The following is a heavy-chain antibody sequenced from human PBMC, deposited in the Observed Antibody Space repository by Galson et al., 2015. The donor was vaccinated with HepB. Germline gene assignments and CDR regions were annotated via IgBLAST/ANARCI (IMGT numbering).Heavy chain of an antibody. CDR2: LKQDGSET. D-gene: IGHD3-10*01. J-gene: IGHJ4*02. CDR3: ARDIGQSYDTYYPFDH. CDR1: GFPYNTFW. Sequence: SLRLSCAASGFPYNTFWMSWVRQVPGQGLEWGANLKQDGSETYYGDSVKGRFTISRDNAKNSLYLQMDSLRVNDTAVYYCARDIGQSYDTYYPFDHWGQGARVTVSS. V-gene: IGHV3-7*01.